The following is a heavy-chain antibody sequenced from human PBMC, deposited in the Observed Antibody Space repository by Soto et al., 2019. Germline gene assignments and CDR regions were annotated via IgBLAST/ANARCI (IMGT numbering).Heavy chain of an antibody. J-gene: IGHJ4*02. D-gene: IGHD6-19*01. CDR1: GFNFEEYG. V-gene: IGHV3-20*04. CDR2: SNWDGDDT. CDR3: ARGDIAVAVSSDY. Sequence: EVHLVESGGRMVRPGESLRLSCAASGFNFEEYGMTWVRQAPGKGLEWVAGSNWDGDDTGYADSVQGRFTISRDNAKKFLYLQMNSLRVEDTALYYCARGDIAVAVSSDYWGQGTLVTVCS.